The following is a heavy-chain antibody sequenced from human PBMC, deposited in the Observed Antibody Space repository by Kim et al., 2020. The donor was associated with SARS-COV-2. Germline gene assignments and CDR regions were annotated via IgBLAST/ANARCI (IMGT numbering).Heavy chain of an antibody. Sequence: GGSLRLSCAASGFTFSSYAMHWVRQAPGKGLEWVAVISYDGSNKYYADSVKGRFTISRDNSKNTLYLQMNSLRAEDTAVYYCARDILYCSSTSCYPTHYYYYYGMDVWGQGTTVTVSS. CDR2: ISYDGSNK. D-gene: IGHD2-2*01. V-gene: IGHV3-30-3*01. CDR1: GFTFSSYA. CDR3: ARDILYCSSTSCYPTHYYYYYGMDV. J-gene: IGHJ6*02.